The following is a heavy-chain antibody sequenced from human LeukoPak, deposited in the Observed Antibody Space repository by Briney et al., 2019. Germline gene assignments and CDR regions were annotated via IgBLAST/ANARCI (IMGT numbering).Heavy chain of an antibody. J-gene: IGHJ5*02. CDR2: IRQDGTNK. D-gene: IGHD6-19*01. CDR1: GFAFNDYG. Sequence: GGSLRLSCAGSGFAFNDYGMSWVSQAPGKGLKGWAFIRQDGTNKFYADSVKGRFTISRDNSRNTLFMQLDSLSIEDTAVYFCAKEKVAYYSSAWAGLFDTWGQGALVTVSS. CDR3: AKEKVAYYSSAWAGLFDT. V-gene: IGHV3-30*02.